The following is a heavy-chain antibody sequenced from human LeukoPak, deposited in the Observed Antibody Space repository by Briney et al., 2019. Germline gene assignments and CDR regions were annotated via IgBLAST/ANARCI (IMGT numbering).Heavy chain of an antibody. J-gene: IGHJ4*02. Sequence: SETLSLTCAVYGGSFSGYYWSWLRQPPGKGLEWIGEINHSGSTNYNPSLKSRVTISVDTSKNQFSLKLSSVTAADTAVYYCGNSRYGDYFDYWGQGTLVTVSS. CDR3: GNSRYGDYFDY. CDR2: INHSGST. CDR1: GGSFSGYY. V-gene: IGHV4-34*01. D-gene: IGHD4-17*01.